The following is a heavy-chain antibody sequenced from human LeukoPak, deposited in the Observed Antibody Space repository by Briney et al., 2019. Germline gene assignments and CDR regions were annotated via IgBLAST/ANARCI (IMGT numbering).Heavy chain of an antibody. CDR3: ARGLNWNDAGTSFDY. CDR2: INPNSGGT. Sequence: VASVKVSCKASGYTFTGYYMHWVRQAPGQGLEWMGWINPNSGGTNYAQKFQGRVTMTRDTSISTAYMELSRLRSDDTAVYYCARGLNWNDAGTSFDYWGQGTLVTVSS. D-gene: IGHD1-20*01. CDR1: GYTFTGYY. V-gene: IGHV1-2*02. J-gene: IGHJ4*02.